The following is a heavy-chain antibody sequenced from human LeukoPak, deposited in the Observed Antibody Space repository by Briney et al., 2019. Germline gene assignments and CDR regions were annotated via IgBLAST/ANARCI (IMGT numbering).Heavy chain of an antibody. CDR1: GGSISSGTYY. Sequence: SETPSLTCTVSGGSISSGTYYWGWIRQPPGKGLEWIGSIYYSGSTSYNPSLKSRVTISVDTSKNQFPLKLDSVTAADTAVYYCARNASDSGTSYFDYWGQGTLVTVSS. D-gene: IGHD1-26*01. J-gene: IGHJ4*02. CDR2: IYYSGST. CDR3: ARNASDSGTSYFDY. V-gene: IGHV4-39*05.